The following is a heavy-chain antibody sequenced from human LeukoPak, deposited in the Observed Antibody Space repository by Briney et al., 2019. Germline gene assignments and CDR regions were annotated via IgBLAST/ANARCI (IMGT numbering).Heavy chain of an antibody. V-gene: IGHV3-20*04. D-gene: IGHD2-15*01. CDR1: GFTFDNYG. CDR2: INWNGGST. Sequence: GGSLRLSCAASGFTFDNYGMSWVRQAPGKGLEWVSGINWNGGSTGYVDSVKGRFTISRDNAKNSLYLQMNSLRAEDTALYYCARVGVSYCSGGSCYSFDYWGQGTLVTVSS. J-gene: IGHJ4*02. CDR3: ARVGVSYCSGGSCYSFDY.